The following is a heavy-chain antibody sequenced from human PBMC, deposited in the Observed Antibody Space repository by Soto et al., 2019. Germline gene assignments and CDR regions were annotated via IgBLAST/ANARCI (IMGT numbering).Heavy chain of an antibody. Sequence: EVQLLESGGGLVQPGGSLRLSCAASGFTFSNYAMSWARQAPGKGLEWVSGTSGSVISTYYADSVKGRFTISRDNSKNRLYLQMNSLRAEDTAVYYCAKGSCSGGSCYPHVEYWGQGTLVTVSS. CDR2: TSGSVIST. CDR1: GFTFSNYA. V-gene: IGHV3-23*01. D-gene: IGHD2-15*01. J-gene: IGHJ4*02. CDR3: AKGSCSGGSCYPHVEY.